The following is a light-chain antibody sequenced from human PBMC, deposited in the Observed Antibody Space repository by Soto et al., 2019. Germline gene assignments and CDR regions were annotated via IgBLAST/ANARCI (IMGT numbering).Light chain of an antibody. Sequence: EIVMTQSPATLSVSPGERATLSCRASQSVSSNLAWYQQKPGQAPRLLIYGASPRATGIPARFSGSVSGTAFTLTISTLQSEAFAVYYCQQYNNWPPWTFGQGTKVEIK. CDR3: QQYNNWPPWT. J-gene: IGKJ1*01. V-gene: IGKV3-15*01. CDR1: QSVSSN. CDR2: GAS.